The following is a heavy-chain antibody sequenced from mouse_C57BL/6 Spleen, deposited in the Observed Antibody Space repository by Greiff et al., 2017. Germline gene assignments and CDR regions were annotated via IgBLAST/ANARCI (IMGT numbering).Heavy chain of an antibody. V-gene: IGHV5-6*01. D-gene: IGHD2-12*01. J-gene: IGHJ2*01. Sequence: EVQVVESGGDLVKPGGSLKLSCAASGFTFSSYGMSWVRQTPDKRLEWVATISSGGSYTYYPDSVKGRFTISRDNAKNTRYLQMSSLKSEDTAMYYCARHGFTTGYFDYWGQGTTLTVSS. CDR3: ARHGFTTGYFDY. CDR1: GFTFSSYG. CDR2: ISSGGSYT.